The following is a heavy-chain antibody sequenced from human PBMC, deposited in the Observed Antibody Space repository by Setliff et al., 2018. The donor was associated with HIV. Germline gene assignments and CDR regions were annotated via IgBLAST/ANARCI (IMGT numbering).Heavy chain of an antibody. J-gene: IGHJ4*02. CDR2: IYYSGST. V-gene: IGHV4-59*01. Sequence: SETLSLTCTVSGGSISSYYWSWIRQPPGKGLGWIGYIYYSGSTNYNPSLKSRITISVDTSKNQFSLKLSSVTAADTAVYYCAREATYYYDGSGYYYFDYWGRGTLVTVSS. CDR3: AREATYYYDGSGYYYFDY. CDR1: GGSISSYY. D-gene: IGHD3-22*01.